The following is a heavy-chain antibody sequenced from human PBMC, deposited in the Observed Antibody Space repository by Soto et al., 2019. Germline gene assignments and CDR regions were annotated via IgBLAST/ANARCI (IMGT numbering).Heavy chain of an antibody. CDR3: ARQPYDSSGYYYAT. V-gene: IGHV4-39*01. CDR1: GGSIGSSTYD. J-gene: IGHJ5*02. CDR2: MDSSGKT. D-gene: IGHD3-22*01. Sequence: SETLSLTCTVSGGSIGSSTYDWGWIRQPPGKGLEWIGSMDSSGKTYYNPSLKRRVTVSVDTSKNHFSLKLSSVTAADTAVYYCARQPYDSSGYYYATWGQGTLVTVSS.